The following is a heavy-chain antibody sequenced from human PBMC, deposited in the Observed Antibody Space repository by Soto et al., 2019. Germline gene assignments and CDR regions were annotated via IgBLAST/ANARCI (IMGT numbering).Heavy chain of an antibody. CDR1: GGSISSYY. V-gene: IGHV4-59*01. CDR2: IYYSGST. CDR3: ARSLYSGSYTNWFDP. D-gene: IGHD1-26*01. J-gene: IGHJ5*02. Sequence: PSETLSLTCTVSGGSISSYYWSWIRQPPGKGLEYIGYIYYSGSTNYNPSLKSRVTISVDTSKKQFSLKLSSVTAADTAVYYCARSLYSGSYTNWFDPWGQGTLVIVSS.